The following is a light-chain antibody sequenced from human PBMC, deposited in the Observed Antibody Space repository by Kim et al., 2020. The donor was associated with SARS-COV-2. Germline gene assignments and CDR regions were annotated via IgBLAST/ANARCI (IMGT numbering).Light chain of an antibody. J-gene: IGLJ1*01. CDR3: NSYTTSSTWV. CDR2: DVS. V-gene: IGLV2-14*03. CDR1: SSDVGAYDY. Sequence: GQSIAIDCTGTSSDVGAYDYVSWYQQHPGKAPKLIIYDVSYRPSGVSNRFSGSKSGNTASLTISGLQAEDEADYYCNSYTTSSTWVFGIGTKVTVL.